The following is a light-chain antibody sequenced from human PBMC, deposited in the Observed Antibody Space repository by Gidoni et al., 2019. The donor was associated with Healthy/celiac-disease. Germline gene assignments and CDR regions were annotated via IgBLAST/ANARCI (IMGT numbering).Light chain of an antibody. V-gene: IGKV1-5*03. CDR3: LQYNSYSPYT. J-gene: IGKJ2*01. CDR1: QSIRSW. CDR2: KSS. Sequence: DIQMTQSPSTLSASVGDRVTITCRASQSIRSWLACYQLKPGKAPLLLIYKSSTLESGVPSRFSGCGSVTYFTLPIPSLQPDDFAIYYCLQYNSYSPYTFGQGTKLEIK.